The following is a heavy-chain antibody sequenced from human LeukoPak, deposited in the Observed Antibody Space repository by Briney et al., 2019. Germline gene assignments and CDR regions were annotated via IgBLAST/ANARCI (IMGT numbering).Heavy chain of an antibody. J-gene: IGHJ4*02. CDR3: ARDRSLGFIDY. Sequence: SETLSLTCIVSGDSISSYYWSWIRQPPGNGLEWIGYIYYSGGTNYNPSLKSRVTISVDASKNHFSLKLSSVTAADTAVYYCARDRSLGFIDYWGQGTLVTVSS. D-gene: IGHD3-16*01. CDR1: GDSISSYY. CDR2: IYYSGGT. V-gene: IGHV4-59*01.